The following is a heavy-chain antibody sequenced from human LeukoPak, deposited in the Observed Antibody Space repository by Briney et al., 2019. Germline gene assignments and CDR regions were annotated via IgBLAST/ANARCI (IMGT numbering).Heavy chain of an antibody. V-gene: IGHV1-8*01. CDR2: MNPNSGNT. D-gene: IGHD6-19*01. CDR1: GFTFTNYD. J-gene: IGHJ4*02. CDR3: VKESGAVFGPDYFDS. Sequence: ASVKVSCRASGFTFTNYDINWVRQATGQGLEWMGWMNPNSGNTGYTQKFQGRVAMTRDNSITTAYMELSSLRSEDTAVYYCVKESGAVFGPDYFDSWGQGTLVTVSS.